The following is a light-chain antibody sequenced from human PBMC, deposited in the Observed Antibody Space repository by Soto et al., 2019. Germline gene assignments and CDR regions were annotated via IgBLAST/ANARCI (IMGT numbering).Light chain of an antibody. J-gene: IGLJ2*01. V-gene: IGLV3-1*01. CDR1: KLGDKY. CDR2: QDS. Sequence: SYELTQPPSVSVSPGQTASITCYGDKLGDKYACWYQQKPGQSPVLVIYQDSKRPSGIPERFSGSNSGNTATLTISGTQAMDEADYYCQAWDSSTVVFRVGTKLTVL. CDR3: QAWDSSTVV.